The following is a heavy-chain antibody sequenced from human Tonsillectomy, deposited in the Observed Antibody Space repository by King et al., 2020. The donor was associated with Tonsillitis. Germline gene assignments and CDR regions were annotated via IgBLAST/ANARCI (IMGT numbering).Heavy chain of an antibody. D-gene: IGHD3/OR15-3a*01. CDR2: ISSSGSTI. V-gene: IGHV3-11*01. CDR1: GFAFSDYY. CDR3: ARDRYYDFWTVPSPFFDY. J-gene: IGHJ4*02. Sequence: QLVQSGGGLVKPGGSLRLSCAASGFAFSDYYMSWIRQAPGKGLEWVSYISSSGSTIYYADSVKGRFTISRDNAKNSLSLQMNSLSAEDTAVYYCARDRYYDFWTVPSPFFDYWGQGTLVTVSS.